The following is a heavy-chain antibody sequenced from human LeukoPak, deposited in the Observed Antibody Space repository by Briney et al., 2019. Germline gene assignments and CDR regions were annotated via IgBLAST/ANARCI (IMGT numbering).Heavy chain of an antibody. CDR2: IIPIFGTA. CDR1: GGTFSSYA. CDR3: ARDGPHYYDSSGYYFDY. D-gene: IGHD3-22*01. V-gene: IGHV1-69*13. J-gene: IGHJ4*02. Sequence: SVTVSCTASGGTFSSYAISWVRQAPGQGLELMGGIIPIFGTANYAQKFQGRVTITADESTSTAYMELSSLRSEDTAVYYCARDGPHYYDSSGYYFDYWGQGTLVTVSS.